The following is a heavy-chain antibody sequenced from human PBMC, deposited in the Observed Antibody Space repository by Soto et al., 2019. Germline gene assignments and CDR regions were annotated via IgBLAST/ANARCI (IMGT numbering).Heavy chain of an antibody. V-gene: IGHV2-5*02. CDR2: IYWDDDK. Sequence: GSGPTLVNPTQTLTLTCTLSGFSLSTSGVGVGWIRKPPGKALEWLALIYWDDDKRYSPSLKSRLTVTKDTSKNQVAMTMTNMDPVDTATYCCARSSGSFRSFDYWGQGTLVTVSS. J-gene: IGHJ4*02. D-gene: IGHD1-26*01. CDR3: ARSSGSFRSFDY. CDR1: GFSLSTSGVG.